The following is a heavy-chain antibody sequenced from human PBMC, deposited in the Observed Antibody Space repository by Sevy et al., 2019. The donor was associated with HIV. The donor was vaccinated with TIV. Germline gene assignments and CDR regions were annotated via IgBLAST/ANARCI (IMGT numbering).Heavy chain of an antibody. CDR1: GFTFDDYA. D-gene: IGHD5-12*01. CDR3: AKDIYSGSRLGFDY. J-gene: IGHJ4*02. V-gene: IGHV3-9*01. CDR2: ISWNSGSI. Sequence: GGSLRLSCAASGFTFDDYAMHWVRQAPGKGLEWVSGISWNSGSIGYADSVKGRFTISRDNAKNSLYLQMNSLRAEDTALYYCAKDIYSGSRLGFDYWGRGTLVTVSS.